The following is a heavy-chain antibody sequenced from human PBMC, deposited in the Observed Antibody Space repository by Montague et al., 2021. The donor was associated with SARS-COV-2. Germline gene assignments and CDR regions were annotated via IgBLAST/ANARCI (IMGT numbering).Heavy chain of an antibody. CDR1: GGSISSSYW. D-gene: IGHD5-18*01. V-gene: IGHV4-4*02. J-gene: IGHJ6*02. CDR3: ARERAYSYDYYGMDV. Sequence: SETLSLTCAVSGGSISSSYWWSWVRQPPGKGLECIGVNYHSGSTNYTPSLKSLFNISVDKSKNQFSLKLRAVTAAETAVYYGARERAYSYDYYGMDVWGQGTTVTVSS. CDR2: NYHSGST.